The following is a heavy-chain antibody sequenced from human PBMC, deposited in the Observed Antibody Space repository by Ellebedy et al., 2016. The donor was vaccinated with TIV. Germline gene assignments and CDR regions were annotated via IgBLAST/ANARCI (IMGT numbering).Heavy chain of an antibody. CDR3: ARENWYNDY. V-gene: IGHV3-7*04. J-gene: IGHJ4*02. Sequence: PGGSLRLSCAASGFTFSSYTMNWVRQAPGKGLEWVGNINQDGSEKCYGDSVKGRFTISRDNAKNSVYLQMNSLRAEDTAVYYCARENWYNDYWGQGTLVTVSS. CDR1: GFTFSSYT. CDR2: INQDGSEK. D-gene: IGHD1/OR15-1a*01.